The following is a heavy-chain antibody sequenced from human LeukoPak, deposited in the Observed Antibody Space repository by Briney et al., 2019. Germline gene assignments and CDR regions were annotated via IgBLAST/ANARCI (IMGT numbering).Heavy chain of an antibody. Sequence: SETLSLTCTVSGGSISSGGYYWSWIRQPPGKGLEWIGYIYYSGSTNYNPSLKSRVTISVDTSKNQFSLKLSSVTAADTAVYYCARGGFGGYSSGWYTGYYFDYWGQGTLVTVSS. D-gene: IGHD6-19*01. J-gene: IGHJ4*02. CDR2: IYYSGST. V-gene: IGHV4-61*08. CDR3: ARGGFGGYSSGWYTGYYFDY. CDR1: GGSISSGGYY.